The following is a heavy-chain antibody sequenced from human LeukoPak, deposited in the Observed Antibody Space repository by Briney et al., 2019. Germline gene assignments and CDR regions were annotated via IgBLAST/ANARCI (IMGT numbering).Heavy chain of an antibody. Sequence: SETLSLTCAVYGGSFSGYYWSWIRQPPGKGLEWIGEINHSGSTNYNPSLKSRVTISVDTSKNQFSLKLSSVTAADTAVYYCAREGSRDFWSGPVYYFDYWGQGTLVTVSS. V-gene: IGHV4-34*01. D-gene: IGHD3-3*01. CDR2: INHSGST. CDR1: GGSFSGYY. CDR3: AREGSRDFWSGPVYYFDY. J-gene: IGHJ4*02.